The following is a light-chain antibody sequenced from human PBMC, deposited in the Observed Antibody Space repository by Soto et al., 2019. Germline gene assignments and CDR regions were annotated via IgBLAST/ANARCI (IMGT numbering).Light chain of an antibody. CDR1: SSEIGHYNY. CDR2: DVS. CDR3: CTYTTTTGRV. J-gene: IGLJ1*01. V-gene: IGLV2-14*03. Sequence: LTQPASVSGSPGQSITISYTGTSSEIGHYNYVSWYQQHPGNAPKLIIYDVSIRASGVSDRFSGSKSGNTASLTISGLQVEDEADYHCCTYTTTTGRVFGSGTKVSV.